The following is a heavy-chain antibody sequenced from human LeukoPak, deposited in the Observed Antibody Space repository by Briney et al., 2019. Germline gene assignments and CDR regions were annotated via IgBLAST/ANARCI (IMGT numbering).Heavy chain of an antibody. J-gene: IGHJ4*02. V-gene: IGHV3-43*01. Sequence: GGSLRLSCAASGFTYDDYTMHWVRQAPEKGLEWVSLISWDGGSTYYADSVKGRFTISRDNSKNSLYLQMNSLRTEDTALYYRAKGPLYSSSWPLFDYWGQGTLVTVSS. D-gene: IGHD6-13*01. CDR2: ISWDGGST. CDR1: GFTYDDYT. CDR3: AKGPLYSSSWPLFDY.